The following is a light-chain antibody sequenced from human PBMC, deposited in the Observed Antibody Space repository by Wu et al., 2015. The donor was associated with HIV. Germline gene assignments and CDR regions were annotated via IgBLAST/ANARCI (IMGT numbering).Light chain of an antibody. CDR1: QSVSNY. CDR2: DAS. V-gene: IGKV3-11*01. CDR3: QQHANWPLT. J-gene: IGKJ5*01. Sequence: EIVLTQSPDTLSLSPGERATLSCRASQSVSNYLVWYQQKPGQAPRLLIYDASNRAPGIPDRFSGSGSGTDFILTINSLEPEDSAIYYCQQHANWPLTFGQGTRLEIK.